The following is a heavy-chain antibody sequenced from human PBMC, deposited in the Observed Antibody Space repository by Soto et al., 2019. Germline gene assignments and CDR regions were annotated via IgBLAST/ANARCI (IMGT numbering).Heavy chain of an antibody. CDR3: ARPRYCSGGMCYNNLDY. CDR2: IVPIFGTT. V-gene: IGHV1-69*14. D-gene: IGHD2-15*01. Sequence: QVQLVQSGAEVKKPGSSVKVSCKASGGTFSTYTISWVRQAPGQGLEWLGGIVPIFGTTNYAQKFQGRVTITADKSTSAAYMELSNLRSEDTAVYYCARPRYCSGGMCYNNLDYWGQGTLVTVSS. J-gene: IGHJ4*02. CDR1: GGTFSTYT.